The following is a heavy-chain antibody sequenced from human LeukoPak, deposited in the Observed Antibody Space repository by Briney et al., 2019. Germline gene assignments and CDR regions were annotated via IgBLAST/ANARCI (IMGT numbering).Heavy chain of an antibody. J-gene: IGHJ4*02. Sequence: SVKVSCKASGGTFSSYAISWVRQAPGRGLEWMGGIIPIFGTANYAQKFQGRVTITADESTSTAYMELSSLRSEDTAVYYCARSRYDILTGYYSPGRYYYFDYWGQGTLVTVSS. D-gene: IGHD3-9*01. V-gene: IGHV1-69*01. CDR3: ARSRYDILTGYYSPGRYYYFDY. CDR1: GGTFSSYA. CDR2: IIPIFGTA.